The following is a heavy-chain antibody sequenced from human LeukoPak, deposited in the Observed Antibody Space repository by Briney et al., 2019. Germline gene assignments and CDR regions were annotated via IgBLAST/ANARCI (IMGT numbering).Heavy chain of an antibody. CDR1: GFTFSSYA. CDR3: ARPYSSSYYFDY. CDR2: IKSDGSRT. V-gene: IGHV3-74*01. J-gene: IGHJ4*02. Sequence: GGSLRLSCAASGFTFSSYAMHWVRQAPGKGLVWVSHIKSDGSRTDYADSVKGRFTISRDNSKNTLYLQMNSLRAEDTAVHYCARPYSSSYYFDYWGQGTLVTVSS. D-gene: IGHD6-13*01.